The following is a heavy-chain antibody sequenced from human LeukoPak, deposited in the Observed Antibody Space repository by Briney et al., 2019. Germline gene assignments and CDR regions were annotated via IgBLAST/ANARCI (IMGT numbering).Heavy chain of an antibody. Sequence: RSGGSLRLSCVASGFTFDDYAMSWVRQAPGKGLEWVSGINYNGGSTRYAESVKGRFTMSRDSAKNSLYLQMNSLRAEDTALYHCARIYSSGIVGALDVWGQGTTATVS. CDR3: ARIYSSGIVGALDV. CDR1: GFTFDDYA. V-gene: IGHV3-20*01. CDR2: INYNGGST. J-gene: IGHJ6*02. D-gene: IGHD3-10*01.